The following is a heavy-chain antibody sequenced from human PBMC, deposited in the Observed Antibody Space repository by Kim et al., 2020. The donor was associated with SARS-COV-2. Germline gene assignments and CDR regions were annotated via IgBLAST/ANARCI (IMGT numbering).Heavy chain of an antibody. J-gene: IGHJ6*02. D-gene: IGHD3-16*01. V-gene: IGHV1-69*13. CDR3: ARGLWGNPGLYYYGMDV. CDR2: IIPIFGTA. CDR1: GGTFSSYA. Sequence: SVKVSCKASGGTFSSYAISWVRQAPGQGLDWMGGIIPIFGTANYAQKFQGRVTITADESTSTAYMELSSLRSEDTAVYYCARGLWGNPGLYYYGMDVWGQGTTVTVSS.